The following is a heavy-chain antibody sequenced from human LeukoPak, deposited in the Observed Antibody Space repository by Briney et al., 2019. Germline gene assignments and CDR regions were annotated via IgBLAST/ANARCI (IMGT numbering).Heavy chain of an antibody. CDR3: VRESTTVAGTFDY. CDR1: GGSFSGYY. J-gene: IGHJ4*02. D-gene: IGHD6-19*01. Sequence: SETLSLTCAVYGGSFSGYYWSWIRQPPGKGLEWIGEINHSGSTNYNPSLKSRVTISVDTSKNQFSLKLSSVTAADTAMYYCVRESTTVAGTFDYWGQGALVTVSS. CDR2: INHSGST. V-gene: IGHV4-34*01.